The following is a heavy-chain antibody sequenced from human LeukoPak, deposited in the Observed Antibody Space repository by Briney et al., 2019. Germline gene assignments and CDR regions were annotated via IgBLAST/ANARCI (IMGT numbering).Heavy chain of an antibody. D-gene: IGHD3-3*01. CDR3: ARGSPSNYDFWSGYFGRYYFDY. CDR1: GGSFSGYY. V-gene: IGHV4-34*01. J-gene: IGHJ4*02. Sequence: SETLSLTCAVYGGSFSGYYWSWIRQPPGKGLEWVGEINHSGSTNYNPSLKSRVTISVDTSKNQFSLKLSSVTAADTAVYYCARGSPSNYDFWSGYFGRYYFDYWGQGTLVTVSS. CDR2: INHSGST.